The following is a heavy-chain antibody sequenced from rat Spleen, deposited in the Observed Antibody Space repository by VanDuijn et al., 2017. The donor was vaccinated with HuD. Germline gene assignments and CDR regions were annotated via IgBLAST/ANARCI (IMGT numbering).Heavy chain of an antibody. V-gene: IGHV5-17*01. CDR2: ILYDDSST. Sequence: EVQLVESGGGLVQPGGSLKFSCAASGFTFSGYAMAWVRQAPKKGLEWVATILYDDSSTYYRDSVKGRFTISRDNAKHTLYLQMDSLRSEDTATYDCARHPQLGTYWYFDFWGPGTMVTVSS. D-gene: IGHD3-4*01. J-gene: IGHJ1*01. CDR3: ARHPQLGTYWYFDF. CDR1: GFTFSGYA.